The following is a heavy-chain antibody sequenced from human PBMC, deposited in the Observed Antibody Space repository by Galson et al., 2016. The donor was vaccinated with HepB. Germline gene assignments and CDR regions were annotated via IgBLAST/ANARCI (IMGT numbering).Heavy chain of an antibody. CDR1: GYSFTTHS. Sequence: SVKVSCKASGYSFTTHSMHWVRQAPGQRLEWMGWLNGGTGETRSPERFQDRLTITMDTSASTAYMQLSSLRSEDTARYYCARELYGTIAFDIWGPGTMVAVSS. J-gene: IGHJ3*02. D-gene: IGHD4/OR15-4a*01. CDR3: ARELYGTIAFDI. CDR2: LNGGTGET. V-gene: IGHV1-3*01.